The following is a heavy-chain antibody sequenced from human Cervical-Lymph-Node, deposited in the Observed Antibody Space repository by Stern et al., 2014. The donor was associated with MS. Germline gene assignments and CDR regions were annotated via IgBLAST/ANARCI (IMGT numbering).Heavy chain of an antibody. CDR1: GDTLSEIS. CDR3: ATHRGRVTYYYGMDV. J-gene: IGHJ6*02. CDR2: FDPQHGET. V-gene: IGHV1-24*01. D-gene: IGHD2-21*02. Sequence: VLLVEFGAEVKKPGASAKVSCTVSGDTLSEISMHWVRQAPGKGLEWMGGFDPQHGETLYAQKFQGRVTMAEDRSTDTAYMELSSLRSEDTAMYYCATHRGRVTYYYGMDVWGQGTTVTVSS.